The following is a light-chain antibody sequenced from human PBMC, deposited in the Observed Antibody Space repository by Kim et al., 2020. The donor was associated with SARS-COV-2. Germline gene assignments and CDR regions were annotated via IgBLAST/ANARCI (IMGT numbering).Light chain of an antibody. J-gene: IGLJ3*02. Sequence: GPVALPCCTRAGAAQTVHYHYWFQQKPGQTPRTLVYDPGNKRSWTPARFSGSLLGGKSALTLMGAQHEDEAEYYCLLSYDAIRAVFGGGTKLTVL. CDR2: DPG. CDR1: AGAAQTVHY. V-gene: IGLV7-46*02. CDR3: LLSYDAIRAV.